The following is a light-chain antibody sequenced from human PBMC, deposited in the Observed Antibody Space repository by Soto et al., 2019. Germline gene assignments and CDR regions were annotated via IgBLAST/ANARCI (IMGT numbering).Light chain of an antibody. J-gene: IGKJ4*01. CDR2: DAS. CDR1: QSVSSY. Sequence: EIVLTQSPATLSLSPGERATLSCRASQSVSSYLAWYQQKPGQAPRLLIYDASNMAAGIPAMCSGSGSATDFTLTISSLEPEDFAVYYCQQRSNWPPLTFGGGTKVEIK. V-gene: IGKV3-11*01. CDR3: QQRSNWPPLT.